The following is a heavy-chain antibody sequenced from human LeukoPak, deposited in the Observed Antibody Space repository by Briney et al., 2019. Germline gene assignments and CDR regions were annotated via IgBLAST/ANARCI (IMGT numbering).Heavy chain of an antibody. CDR3: ARGYSTQPTDY. Sequence: KSSETLSLTCTVSGGSIGSYYWSWIRQPPGKGLEWIGYIYYSGSTNYNPSLKSRVTISVDTSKNQFSLKLSSVTAADTAVYYCARGYSTQPTDYWGQGTLVTVSS. V-gene: IGHV4-59*01. CDR1: GGSIGSYY. J-gene: IGHJ4*02. D-gene: IGHD5-18*01. CDR2: IYYSGST.